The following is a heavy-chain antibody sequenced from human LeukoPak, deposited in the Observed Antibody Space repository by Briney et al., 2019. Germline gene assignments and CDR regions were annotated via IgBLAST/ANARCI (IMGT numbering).Heavy chain of an antibody. CDR2: IYYSGNT. CDR1: GGSINNYY. J-gene: IGHJ3*02. CDR3: ARADYSNYGDAFDI. V-gene: IGHV4-59*01. D-gene: IGHD4-11*01. Sequence: PSETLSLTCTVSGGSINNYYWSWIRQPPGKGLEWIGYIYYSGNTNYNPSLKSRVTISVDTSKNQFSLKLSSVTAADTAVYYCARADYSNYGDAFDIWGQGTMVTVSS.